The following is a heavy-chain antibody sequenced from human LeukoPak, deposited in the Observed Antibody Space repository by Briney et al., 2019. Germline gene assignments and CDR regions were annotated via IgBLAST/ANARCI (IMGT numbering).Heavy chain of an antibody. J-gene: IGHJ4*02. V-gene: IGHV3-33*06. CDR2: IWYDGSNK. CDR1: GFTFSSYG. CDR3: AKDSHSSGYYYLVY. Sequence: PGRSLRLSCAASGFTFSSYGMHWVRQAPGKGLEWVAVIWYDGSNKYYADSVKGRFTISRDNSKNTLYLQMNSLRAEDTAVYYYAKDSHSSGYYYLVYWGQGTLVTVSS. D-gene: IGHD3-22*01.